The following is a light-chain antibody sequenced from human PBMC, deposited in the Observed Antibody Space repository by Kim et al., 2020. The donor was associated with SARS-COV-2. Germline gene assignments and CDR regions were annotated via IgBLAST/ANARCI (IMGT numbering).Light chain of an antibody. CDR3: SSYATTVV. CDR1: RSDVGDYNF. CDR2: DVS. J-gene: IGLJ2*01. Sequence: PGQSVTISCTGTRSDVGDYNFISWYQQHPGQAPKLMIYDVSERPSGVPDRFSGSKSGNTASLTVSGLQAEDEADYYCSSYATTVVFGGGTQLTVL. V-gene: IGLV2-11*01.